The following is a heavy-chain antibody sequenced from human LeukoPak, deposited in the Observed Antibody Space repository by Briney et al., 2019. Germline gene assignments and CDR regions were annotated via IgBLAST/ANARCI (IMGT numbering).Heavy chain of an antibody. V-gene: IGHV4-59*11. CDR2: IYYSGST. J-gene: IGHJ3*02. CDR3: ARSPIGYYGSSDAFDI. D-gene: IGHD3-10*01. CDR1: GGSISSHY. Sequence: SETLSLTCTVSGGSISSHYWSWIRQPPGKGLEWIGYIYYSGSTNYNPSLKSRVTISVDTSKNQFSLKLSCVTAADTAVYYCARSPIGYYGSSDAFDIWGQGTMVTVSS.